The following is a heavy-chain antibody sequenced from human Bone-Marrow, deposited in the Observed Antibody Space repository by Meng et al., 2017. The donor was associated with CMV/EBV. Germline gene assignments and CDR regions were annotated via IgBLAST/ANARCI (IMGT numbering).Heavy chain of an antibody. D-gene: IGHD4-11*01. J-gene: IGHJ6*02. CDR2: IWYDGSNK. CDR3: AKDLYSNSYYYYYYGMDV. V-gene: IGHV3-33*06. CDR1: GFTFSSYG. Sequence: LKISCAASGFTFSSYGMHWVRQAPGKGLEWVAVIWYDGSNKYYADSVKGRFTISRDNSKNTLYLQMNSLRAEDTAVYYCAKDLYSNSYYYYYYGMDVWGQGTTVIVSS.